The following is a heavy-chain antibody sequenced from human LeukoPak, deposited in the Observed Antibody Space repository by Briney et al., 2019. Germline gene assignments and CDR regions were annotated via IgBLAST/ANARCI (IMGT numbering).Heavy chain of an antibody. CDR2: INTNTGKP. Sequence: ASVKVSCKASGYTFTSYAMNWVRQAPGQGLEWMGWINTNTGKPTYAQGFTGRFVFSLDSSVSTEYLQINSLNAEGTAVYYCARAASLDYWGQGTLVTVSS. CDR3: ARAASLDY. J-gene: IGHJ4*02. D-gene: IGHD2-2*01. CDR1: GYTFTSYA. V-gene: IGHV7-4-1*02.